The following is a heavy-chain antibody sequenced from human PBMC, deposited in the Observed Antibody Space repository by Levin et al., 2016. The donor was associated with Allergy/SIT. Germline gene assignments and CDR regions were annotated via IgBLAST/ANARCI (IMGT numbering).Heavy chain of an antibody. D-gene: IGHD2-21*02. CDR2: IYYSGST. Sequence: WIRQPPGKGLEWIGYIYYSGSTNYNPSLKSRVTISVDTSKNQFSLKLSSVTAADTAVYYCAKLTGWWGPNGDYFDYWGQGTLVTVSS. V-gene: IGHV4-61*07. J-gene: IGHJ4*02. CDR3: AKLTGWWGPNGDYFDY.